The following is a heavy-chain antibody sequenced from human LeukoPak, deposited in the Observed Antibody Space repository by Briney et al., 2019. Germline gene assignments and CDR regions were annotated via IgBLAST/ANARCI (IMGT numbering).Heavy chain of an antibody. D-gene: IGHD1-14*01. CDR1: GFTFNSYA. CDR3: VAERVDY. Sequence: PGGSLRLSCSASGFTFNSYAMHWVRQAPGKGLEYVSAISSNGINTFYADSVKGRFTISRDNSKNTLYLQMGSLRAEDTAVHYCVAERVDYWGQGTLVTVSS. CDR2: ISSNGINT. J-gene: IGHJ4*02. V-gene: IGHV3-64D*09.